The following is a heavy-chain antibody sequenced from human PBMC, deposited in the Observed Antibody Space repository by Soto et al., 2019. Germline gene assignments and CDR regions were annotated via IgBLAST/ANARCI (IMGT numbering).Heavy chain of an antibody. CDR3: ARDLMDIAVVPAARRAYYYYGMDV. J-gene: IGHJ6*02. V-gene: IGHV1-69*13. CDR1: GGTFSSYA. CDR2: IIPIFGTA. Sequence: ASVKVSCKASGGTFSSYAISWVRQAPGQGLEWMGGIIPIFGTANYAQKFQGRVTITADESTSTAYMELSSLRSEDTAVYYCARDLMDIAVVPAARRAYYYYGMDVWGQGTTVTVSS. D-gene: IGHD2-2*03.